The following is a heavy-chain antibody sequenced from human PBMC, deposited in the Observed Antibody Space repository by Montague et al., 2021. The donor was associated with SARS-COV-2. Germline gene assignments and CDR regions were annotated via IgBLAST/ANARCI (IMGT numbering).Heavy chain of an antibody. J-gene: IGHJ4*02. D-gene: IGHD2-15*01. Sequence: SETLSLTCTVSGGSISNYYWSWIRQPAGKGLEWVGRIYSSGSTNYNPSLKSRISMSVDTSKNQFSLKLSSVTAADTAIYYCARHYSHCSGGSCVFDYWGQGTLVTVSS. V-gene: IGHV4-4*07. CDR3: ARHYSHCSGGSCVFDY. CDR1: GGSISNYY. CDR2: IYSSGST.